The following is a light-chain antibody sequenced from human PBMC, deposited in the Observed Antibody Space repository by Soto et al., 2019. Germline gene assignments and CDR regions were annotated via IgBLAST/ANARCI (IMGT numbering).Light chain of an antibody. V-gene: IGLV2-11*01. CDR3: CSYAGTYTFYV. CDR1: SSDVGGYDY. J-gene: IGLJ1*01. CDR2: NVT. Sequence: QSALTQPRSVSGSPGQSVTISCTGTSSDVGGYDYVSWYQQHPGKAPKLMIYNVTKRPSGVPDRFSGSGSGNTASLTISGLQAEDDADYYCCSYAGTYTFYVFGTG.